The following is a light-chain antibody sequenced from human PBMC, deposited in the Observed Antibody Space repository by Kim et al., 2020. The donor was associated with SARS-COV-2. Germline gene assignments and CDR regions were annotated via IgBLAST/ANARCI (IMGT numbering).Light chain of an antibody. CDR2: NND. Sequence: GQRVTISCSGSSSNSGIKTVSWYQQLPGTAPKLLIYNNDQRPSGVPDRFSGSKSGTSASLAISGLQSEDEADYYCAAWDDSLNGVVFGGGTKLTVL. V-gene: IGLV1-44*01. CDR1: SSNSGIKT. J-gene: IGLJ2*01. CDR3: AAWDDSLNGVV.